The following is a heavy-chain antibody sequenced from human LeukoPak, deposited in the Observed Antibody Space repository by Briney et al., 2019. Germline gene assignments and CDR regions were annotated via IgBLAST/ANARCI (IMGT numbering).Heavy chain of an antibody. J-gene: IGHJ4*02. CDR1: GGTFSSYA. CDR2: IIPIFGIA. CDR3: ARALGGSYGYYFDY. D-gene: IGHD1-26*01. V-gene: IGHV1-69*04. Sequence: GASVKVSCKASGGTFSSYAISWVRQAPGQGLEWMGRIIPIFGIANYAQKFQGRVTITADKSTSTAYMELSGLRSEDTAVYYCARALGGSYGYYFDYWGQGTLVTVSS.